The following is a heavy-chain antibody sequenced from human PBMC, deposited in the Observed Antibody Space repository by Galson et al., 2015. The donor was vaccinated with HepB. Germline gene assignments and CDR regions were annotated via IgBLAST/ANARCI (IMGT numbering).Heavy chain of an antibody. J-gene: IGHJ6*03. Sequence: SVKVSCKASGDSFLSYAISWVRQAPGQGLEWMGGITPVFGSPDYAQKLQGRLTISADESSGTVFMELSSLRSEDTAVYYCEIAQSDTARYYYHHMDVWGMCTSVTVSS. CDR1: GDSFLSYA. D-gene: IGHD2-21*01. V-gene: IGHV1-69*13. CDR2: ITPVFGSP. CDR3: EIAQSDTARYYYHHMDV.